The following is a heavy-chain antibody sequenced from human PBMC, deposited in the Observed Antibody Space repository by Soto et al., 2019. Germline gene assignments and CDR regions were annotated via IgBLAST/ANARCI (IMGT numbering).Heavy chain of an antibody. CDR2: IYHSGST. Sequence: QLQLQESGSGLVKPSQTLSLTCAVSGGSISSGGYSWSWIRQPPGKGLEWIGYIYHSGSTYYNPSLKGRVTISVDRSKNQFSLKLSSVTAADTAVYYCARGSGSGTGGHNYYYGMDVWGQGTTVTVSS. D-gene: IGHD1-7*01. J-gene: IGHJ6*02. CDR3: ARGSGSGTGGHNYYYGMDV. CDR1: GGSISSGGYS. V-gene: IGHV4-30-2*01.